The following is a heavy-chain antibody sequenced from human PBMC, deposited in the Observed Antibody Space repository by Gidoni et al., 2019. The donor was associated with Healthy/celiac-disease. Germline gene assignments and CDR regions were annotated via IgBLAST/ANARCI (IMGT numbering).Heavy chain of an antibody. CDR3: ASSAAITYNWFDP. CDR2: ISSSSSYI. CDR1: GFTFSSYS. D-gene: IGHD2-2*01. Sequence: EVQLVESGGGLVKPGGSLRLSCAASGFTFSSYSMNWVRQAPGKGLEWVSSISSSSSYIYYADSVKGRFTISRDNAKNSLYLQMNSLRAEDTAVYYCASSAAITYNWFDPWGQGTLVTVSS. V-gene: IGHV3-21*06. J-gene: IGHJ5*02.